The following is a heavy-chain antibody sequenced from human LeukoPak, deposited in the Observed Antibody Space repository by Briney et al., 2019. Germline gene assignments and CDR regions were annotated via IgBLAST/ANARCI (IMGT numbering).Heavy chain of an antibody. CDR3: ARILWGSSASNWFDP. V-gene: IGHV3-7*01. D-gene: IGHD3-10*01. Sequence: PGGSLRLSCAASGFTFSNYWMTWVRQAPGKGLEWVASIKEDGSEKYFVDSEKGRFTISRDNAKNSLYLQMNSLRAEDTAVYCCARILWGSSASNWFDPWGQGTLVTVSS. J-gene: IGHJ5*02. CDR1: GFTFSNYW. CDR2: IKEDGSEK.